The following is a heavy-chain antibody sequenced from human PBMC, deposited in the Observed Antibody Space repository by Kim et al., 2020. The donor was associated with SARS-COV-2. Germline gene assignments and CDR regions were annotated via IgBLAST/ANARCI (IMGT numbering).Heavy chain of an antibody. CDR2: NSGSGCST. J-gene: IGHJ4*02. D-gene: IGHD3-22*01. CDR3: AKDSRYDSSGYYGPYYFDY. V-gene: IGHV3-23*01. Sequence: GGSLRLSCAASGFTFSSYAMSWVRQAPGKGLEWVSANSGSGCSTYYADSVKGRFTISRNNSKNTLYLQMNSLRAEDTAVYYCAKDSRYDSSGYYGPYYFDYWGQGPLVTVSS. CDR1: GFTFSSYA.